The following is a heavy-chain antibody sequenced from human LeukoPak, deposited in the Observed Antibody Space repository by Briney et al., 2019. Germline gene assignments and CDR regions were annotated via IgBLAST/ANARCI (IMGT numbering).Heavy chain of an antibody. CDR2: ISGSGGST. D-gene: IGHD2-8*01. CDR1: GFTFSSYA. CDR3: AKDPIYCTNGVCYDPY. V-gene: IGHV3-23*01. J-gene: IGHJ4*02. Sequence: PGGSLRLSCAASGFTFSSYAMSWVRQAPGKGLEWVSAISGSGGSTYYADSVKGRFTISRDNSKNTLYLQMNSLRAEDTAVYYCAKDPIYCTNGVCYDPYWGQGTLVTVSS.